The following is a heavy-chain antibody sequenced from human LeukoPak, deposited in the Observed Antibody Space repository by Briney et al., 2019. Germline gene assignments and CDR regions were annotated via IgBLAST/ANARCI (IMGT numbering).Heavy chain of an antibody. CDR3: ARILTTFDS. CDR1: RGSISSSSYY. V-gene: IGHV4-39*01. Sequence: SETLSLTCTVSRGSISSSSYYWGWIRQPPGKRLEWIGSFYYVGGTYYNPSLEGRVSISADSSKNQFSLKLTSVTAADTALYYCARILTTFDSWGQGTLVTVSS. J-gene: IGHJ4*02. CDR2: FYYVGGT. D-gene: IGHD4-11*01.